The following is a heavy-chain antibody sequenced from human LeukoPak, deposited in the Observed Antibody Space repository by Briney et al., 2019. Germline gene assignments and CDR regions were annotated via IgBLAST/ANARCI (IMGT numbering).Heavy chain of an antibody. V-gene: IGHV4-31*03. J-gene: IGHJ4*02. D-gene: IGHD5/OR15-5a*01. CDR3: ANSLPTVSTRNYFDY. Sequence: PSETLSLTCSVSDDSISGRGYYWSWIRQRPGMGLEWMGYIYYNGRSGNTYYNLALKSRVTMSIDTGEKHFSLRLTSVTAADTAVYYCANSLPTVSTRNYFDYWGQGTLVIVSS. CDR1: DDSISGRGYY. CDR2: IYYNGRSGNT.